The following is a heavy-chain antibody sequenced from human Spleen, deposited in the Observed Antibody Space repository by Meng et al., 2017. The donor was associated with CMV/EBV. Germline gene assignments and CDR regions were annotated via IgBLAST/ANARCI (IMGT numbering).Heavy chain of an antibody. CDR3: ARGRTPTDH. V-gene: IGHV4-61*01. Sequence: SETMSLTCTVSGGSVSSSNYNWSWIRQPPGKGLEWIGYIYYTGSTTYNPSLKSRLTISVDTSKNQFSLKLSSVTTADTAVYYCARGRTPTDHWGQGTLVTVSS. CDR1: GGSVSSSNYN. CDR2: IYYTGST. J-gene: IGHJ4*02.